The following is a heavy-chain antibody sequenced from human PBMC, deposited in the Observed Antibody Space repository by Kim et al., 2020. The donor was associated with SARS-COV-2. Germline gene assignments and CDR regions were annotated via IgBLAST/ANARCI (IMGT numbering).Heavy chain of an antibody. D-gene: IGHD1-26*01. Sequence: TYAASVKGRFTVSRDNAKNTLYLQMSSLGAEDTAVYYCGRGSGTYYDYWGQGTLVTVSS. J-gene: IGHJ4*02. CDR3: GRGSGTYYDY. V-gene: IGHV3-74*01.